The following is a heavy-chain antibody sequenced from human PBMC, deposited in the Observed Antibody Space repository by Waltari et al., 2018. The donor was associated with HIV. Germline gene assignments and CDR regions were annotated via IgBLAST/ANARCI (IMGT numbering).Heavy chain of an antibody. D-gene: IGHD1-1*01. CDR3: CTRDGLKRYLPDYYFYGMDV. CDR1: GYTLTALS. V-gene: IGHV1-24*01. J-gene: IGHJ6*02. Sequence: QVQLMQSGAEVRKPGASVKVSCRVSGYTLTALSIHWVRQTPEKGLEWMGGFDPEDGETVYAHKFQGRVFMTDDISAETAYMEVNSLRFEDTGIYFCCTRDGLKRYLPDYYFYGMDVWGQGTTITVSS. CDR2: FDPEDGET.